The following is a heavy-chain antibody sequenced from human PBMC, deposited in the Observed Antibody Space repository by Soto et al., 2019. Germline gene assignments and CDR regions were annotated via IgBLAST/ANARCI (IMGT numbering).Heavy chain of an antibody. CDR3: ASGFLEWLYDVFDI. CDR2: MNPNSGNT. CDR1: GYTFTSYD. J-gene: IGHJ3*02. Sequence: GASVKVSCKASGYTFTSYDINWVRQATGQGLEWMGWMNPNSGNTGYAQKFQGRVTMTRNTSISTAYMELSSLRSEDTAVYYCASGFLEWLYDVFDIWGKGTMVTVSS. V-gene: IGHV1-8*01. D-gene: IGHD3-3*01.